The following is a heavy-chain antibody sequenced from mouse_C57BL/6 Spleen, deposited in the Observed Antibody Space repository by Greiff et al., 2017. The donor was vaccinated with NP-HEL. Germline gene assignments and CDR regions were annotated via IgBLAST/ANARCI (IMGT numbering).Heavy chain of an antibody. CDR1: GYSFTGYY. Sequence: VQLQQSGPELVKPGASVKISCKASGYSFTGYYMNWVKQSPEKSLEWIGEINPSTGGTTYNQKFKAKATLTVDKSSSTAYMQLKSLTSEDSAVYYCARRGSTTVVGAMDYWGQGTSVTVSS. D-gene: IGHD1-1*01. CDR2: INPSTGGT. V-gene: IGHV1-42*01. CDR3: ARRGSTTVVGAMDY. J-gene: IGHJ4*01.